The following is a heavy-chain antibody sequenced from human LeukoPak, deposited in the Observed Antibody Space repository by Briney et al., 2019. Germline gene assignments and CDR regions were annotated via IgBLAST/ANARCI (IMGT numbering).Heavy chain of an antibody. Sequence: GGSLRLSCTASGFTFGDYAMSWFRQAPGKGLEWVGFIRGKAYGGTTEYAASVRGRFTISRDDSESTTYLQINSLKTEDTAVYYCTRGSDTIFGVARDGFDSWGQGTLVTVSS. CDR1: GFTFGDYA. D-gene: IGHD3-3*01. CDR2: IRGKAYGGTT. CDR3: TRGSDTIFGVARDGFDS. V-gene: IGHV3-49*03. J-gene: IGHJ4*02.